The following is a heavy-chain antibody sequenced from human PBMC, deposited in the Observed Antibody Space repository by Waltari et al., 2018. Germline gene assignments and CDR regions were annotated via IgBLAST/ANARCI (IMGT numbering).Heavy chain of an antibody. Sequence: MQLVQSGAEVKKPGATVKISCKVSGYTFTDYYMHWVQQAPGKGLEWMGLVDPEDGETIYAEKFQGRVTITADTSTDTAYMELSSLRSEDTAVYYCATRGGSFGVVTQSYYYGMDVWGQGTTVTVSS. CDR1: GYTFTDYY. V-gene: IGHV1-69-2*01. J-gene: IGHJ6*02. D-gene: IGHD3-3*01. CDR2: VDPEDGET. CDR3: ATRGGSFGVVTQSYYYGMDV.